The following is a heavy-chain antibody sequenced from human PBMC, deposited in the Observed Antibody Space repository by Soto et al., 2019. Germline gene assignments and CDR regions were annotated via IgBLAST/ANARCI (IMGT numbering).Heavy chain of an antibody. CDR3: ARAAPKSCCYYYGLDV. V-gene: IGHV4-59*01. D-gene: IGHD2-15*01. CDR2: IFDTGSI. Sequence: SETLSLTCTVSGGSISHYYWSWIRQSPGKGLEWIGYIFDTGSINYNPFLKSRVTILLETPKKQFSLKLSSVTAADTAVYYCARAAPKSCCYYYGLDVWGQGTTVTVSS. CDR1: GGSISHYY. J-gene: IGHJ6*02.